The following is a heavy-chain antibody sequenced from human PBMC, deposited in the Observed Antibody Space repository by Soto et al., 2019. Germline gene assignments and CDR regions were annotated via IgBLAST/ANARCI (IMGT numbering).Heavy chain of an antibody. CDR3: AREKTAAAGDFEY. J-gene: IGHJ4*02. V-gene: IGHV4-34*01. Sequence: SETLSLTCAVYCGSFSGYYYTWIRQPPGKGLEWVGEINHSESTNYNPSLKSRVTISVDTSKNQFSLNLSSVTAADTAVYYCAREKTAAAGDFEYWGQGTLVTVSS. CDR2: INHSEST. CDR1: CGSFSGYY. D-gene: IGHD6-13*01.